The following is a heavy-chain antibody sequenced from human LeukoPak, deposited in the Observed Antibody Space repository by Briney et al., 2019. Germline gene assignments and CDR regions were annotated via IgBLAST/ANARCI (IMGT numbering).Heavy chain of an antibody. CDR1: GYSFISYW. V-gene: IGHV5-51*01. CDR2: IYPGDSDTGT. CDR3: VGAIVGAATAFEI. Sequence: GESLKISCKGSGYSFISYWFGWLRQVPGRGLEWMGIIYPGDSDTGTGYSPSFQGQVTMSVDKSIRTAYLQWGSLKASDTAMYYCVGAIVGAATAFEIWGQGTMVTVSS. D-gene: IGHD1-26*01. J-gene: IGHJ3*02.